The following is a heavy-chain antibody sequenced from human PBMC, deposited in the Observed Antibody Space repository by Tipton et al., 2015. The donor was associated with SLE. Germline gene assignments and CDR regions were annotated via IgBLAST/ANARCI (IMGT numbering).Heavy chain of an antibody. CDR2: IYHSGST. Sequence: GLVKPSETLSLTCTVSGGSISSGSYYWSWIRQPAGKGLEWIGNIYHSGSTYYNSSLKSRVTMSVDRSKNQFSLNLSSVTAADTAVYYCAREPQYYFGSGTAGYFDYWGQGTLVTVSS. CDR1: GGSISSGSYY. D-gene: IGHD3-10*01. J-gene: IGHJ4*02. V-gene: IGHV4-61*10. CDR3: AREPQYYFGSGTAGYFDY.